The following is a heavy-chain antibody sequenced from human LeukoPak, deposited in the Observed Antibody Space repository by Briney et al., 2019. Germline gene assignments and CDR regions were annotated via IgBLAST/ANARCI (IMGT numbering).Heavy chain of an antibody. CDR1: GFTFSSYW. V-gene: IGHV3-74*01. CDR3: ARGVGYCSSTSCYWWFDP. Sequence: QPGGSLRLSCAASGFTFSSYWMHWVRQAPGKGLVWVSRINSDGSSTSCADSVKGRFTISRDNAKNTLYLQMNSLRAEDTAVYDCARGVGYCSSTSCYWWFDPWGQGTLVTVSS. CDR2: INSDGSST. J-gene: IGHJ5*02. D-gene: IGHD2-2*01.